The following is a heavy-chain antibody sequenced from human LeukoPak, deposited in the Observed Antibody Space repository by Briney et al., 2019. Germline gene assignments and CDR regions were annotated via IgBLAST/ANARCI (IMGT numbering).Heavy chain of an antibody. J-gene: IGHJ4*02. CDR1: GFTFSTYE. D-gene: IGHD1-26*01. CDR2: ISTSGRTI. V-gene: IGHV3-48*03. Sequence: GGSLRLSCAASGFTFSTYEMNWVRQAPGKGLEWISYISTSGRTIFYADSVKGRFPISRDNAKNSLYLQMNSLRAEDTAVYYCARDPLGAQFDYWGQGTLVTVSS. CDR3: ARDPLGAQFDY.